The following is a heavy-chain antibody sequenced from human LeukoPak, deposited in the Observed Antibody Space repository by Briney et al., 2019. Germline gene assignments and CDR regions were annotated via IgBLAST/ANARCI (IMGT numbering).Heavy chain of an antibody. CDR1: GGSISSYY. CDR2: ISYSGGT. CDR3: ARVRRDGYNSPDY. J-gene: IGHJ4*02. Sequence: SETLSLTCTVSGGSISSYYWSWIRRPPGKGLEWIAYISYSGGTYYNPSLKSRVTISADTSKNQFSLNLSSLTAADTALYYCARVRRDGYNSPDYWGQGTLVTVSS. V-gene: IGHV4-59*01. D-gene: IGHD5-24*01.